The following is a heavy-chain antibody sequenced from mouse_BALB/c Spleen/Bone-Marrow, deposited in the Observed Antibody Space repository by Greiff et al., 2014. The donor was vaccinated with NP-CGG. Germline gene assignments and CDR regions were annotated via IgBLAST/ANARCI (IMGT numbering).Heavy chain of an antibody. CDR2: IYPGNSDT. Sequence: VQLQQSGTVLARPGAAVKMSCKASGYTFSNYWMHWVKQRPGQGLEWIGTIYPGNSDTTYNQKFKGKAKLTAVTSTSTAYLELXXXTNEDSAVYYCTTPARRDFAYWGQGTPLTVSS. J-gene: IGHJ2*01. V-gene: IGHV1-5*01. CDR1: GYTFSNYW. CDR3: TTPARRDFAY.